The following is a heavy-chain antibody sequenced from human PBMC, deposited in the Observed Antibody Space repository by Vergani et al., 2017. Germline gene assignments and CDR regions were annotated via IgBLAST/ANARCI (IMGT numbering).Heavy chain of an antibody. CDR1: GGSFSGYY. V-gene: IGHV4-34*01. CDR3: ARGPLGPIVATITSFDY. CDR2: INHSGST. J-gene: IGHJ4*02. D-gene: IGHD5-24*01. Sequence: QVQLQQWGAGLLKPSETLSLTCAVYGGSFSGYYWSWIRQPPGKGLEWIGEINHSGSTNYNPSLKSRVTISVDTSKNQFSLKLSSVTAADTAVYYCARGPLGPIVATITSFDYWGQGTLVTVSS.